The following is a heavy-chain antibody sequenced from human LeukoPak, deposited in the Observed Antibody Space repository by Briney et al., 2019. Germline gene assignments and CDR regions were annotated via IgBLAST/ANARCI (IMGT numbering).Heavy chain of an antibody. D-gene: IGHD5-24*01. CDR2: INHSGST. V-gene: IGHV4-34*01. Sequence: GSLRLSCAASGFTFNRAWMSWIRQPPGKGLEWIGEINHSGSTNYNPSLKSRVTISVDTSKNQFSLKLSSVTAADTAVYYCARRRWMATITPFDYWGQGTLVTVSS. J-gene: IGHJ4*02. CDR3: ARRRWMATITPFDY. CDR1: GFTFNRAW.